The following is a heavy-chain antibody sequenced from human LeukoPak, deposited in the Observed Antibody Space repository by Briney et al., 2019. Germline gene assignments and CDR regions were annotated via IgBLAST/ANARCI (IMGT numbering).Heavy chain of an antibody. CDR2: IYSGGST. CDR3: ASGSGSHRTPCYYMDV. Sequence: PGGSLRLSCAASGFTVSSNYMSWVRQAPGKGLEWVSVIYSGGSTYYADSVKGRFTISRDNSKNTLYLQMNSLRAEDTAVYYCASGSGSHRTPCYYMDVWGTGTTVTVSS. J-gene: IGHJ6*03. D-gene: IGHD3-10*01. V-gene: IGHV3-53*01. CDR1: GFTVSSNY.